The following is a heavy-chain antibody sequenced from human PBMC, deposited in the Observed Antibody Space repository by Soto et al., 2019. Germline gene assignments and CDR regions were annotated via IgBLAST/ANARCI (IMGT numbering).Heavy chain of an antibody. J-gene: IGHJ4*02. CDR1: GFTFSSYA. CDR3: ARTVSSAWPTYWVDY. Sequence: GGSLRLSCAASGFTFSSYAMSWVRQAPGKGLEWVSCISCSGGSTYYADSVKGRFTISRDKSKNTLYLQMNSLRAEDTAVYYCARTVSSAWPTYWVDYWGQGTLVTVSS. D-gene: IGHD6-19*01. V-gene: IGHV3-23*01. CDR2: ISCSGGST.